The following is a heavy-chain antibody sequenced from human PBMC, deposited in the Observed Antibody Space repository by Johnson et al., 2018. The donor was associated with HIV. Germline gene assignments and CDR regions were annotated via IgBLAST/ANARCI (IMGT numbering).Heavy chain of an antibody. J-gene: IGHJ3*02. V-gene: IGHV3-30-3*01. CDR3: AREHSRVIYNDAFDI. CDR1: GFTFSSYA. D-gene: IGHD3-16*02. CDR2: ISYDGSNK. Sequence: QVQLVESGGGVVQPGRSLRLSCVASGFTFSSYAMHWVRQAPGKGLEWVAVISYDGSNKYYADSVKGRFTISRDNSKNTLYLQMNSLRAEDTAVYYCAREHSRVIYNDAFDIWGQGTMVTVSS.